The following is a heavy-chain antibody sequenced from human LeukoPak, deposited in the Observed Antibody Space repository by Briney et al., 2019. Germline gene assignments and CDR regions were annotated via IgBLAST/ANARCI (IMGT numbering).Heavy chain of an antibody. CDR1: GFTFSSYA. Sequence: GGSLRLSCAASGFTFSSYAMHWVRQAPGKGLEWVAVISYDGSNKYYADSAKGRFTISRDNSKNTLYLQMNSLRAEDTAVYYCAKDGGNWFDPWGQGTLVTVSS. V-gene: IGHV3-30*04. D-gene: IGHD3-16*01. J-gene: IGHJ5*02. CDR2: ISYDGSNK. CDR3: AKDGGNWFDP.